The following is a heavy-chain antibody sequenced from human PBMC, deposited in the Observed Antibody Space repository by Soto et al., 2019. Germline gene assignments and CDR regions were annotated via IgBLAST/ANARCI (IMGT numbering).Heavy chain of an antibody. Sequence: QVQLVESGGGVVQPGRSLRLSCAASGFTFSSYGMHWVRQAPGKGLEWVAVISYDGSNKYYADSVKGRFTISRDNSKNTVYLQMNSLRAEDTAVYYCAKDGGLKSIGYYLDAFDIWGQGTMVTVSS. CDR1: GFTFSSYG. CDR3: AKDGGLKSIGYYLDAFDI. J-gene: IGHJ3*02. V-gene: IGHV3-30*18. CDR2: ISYDGSNK. D-gene: IGHD3-22*01.